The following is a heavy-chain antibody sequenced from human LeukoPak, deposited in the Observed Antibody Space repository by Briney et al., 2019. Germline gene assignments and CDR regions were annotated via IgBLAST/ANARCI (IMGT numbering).Heavy chain of an antibody. Sequence: PSENLSLTCTVSGGSISSYYWSWIRQPPGKGLEWIGYIYTSGSTNYNPSLKSRVTISVDTSKNQFSLKLSSVTAADTAVYYCARHSDGYYDSSGYSGYYYMDVWGKGTTVTVSS. J-gene: IGHJ6*03. V-gene: IGHV4-4*09. CDR1: GGSISSYY. CDR2: IYTSGST. D-gene: IGHD3-22*01. CDR3: ARHSDGYYDSSGYSGYYYMDV.